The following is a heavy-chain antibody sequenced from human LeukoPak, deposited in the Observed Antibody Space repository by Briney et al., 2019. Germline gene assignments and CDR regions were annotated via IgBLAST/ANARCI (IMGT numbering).Heavy chain of an antibody. CDR2: IYYSGST. Sequence: SETLSLTCTVSGGSISSSSYYWGWIRQPPGKGLEWIGSIYYSGSTNYNPSLKSRVTISVDTSKNQFSLKLSSVTAADTAVYYCARSAMTAAGTGNFDYWGQGTLVTVSS. J-gene: IGHJ4*02. D-gene: IGHD6-13*01. CDR3: ARSAMTAAGTGNFDY. V-gene: IGHV4-39*07. CDR1: GGSISSSSYY.